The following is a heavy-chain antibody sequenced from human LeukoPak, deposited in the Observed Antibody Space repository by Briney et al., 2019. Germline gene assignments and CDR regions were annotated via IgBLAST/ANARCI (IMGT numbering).Heavy chain of an antibody. V-gene: IGHV1-8*01. CDR1: GYTFTIYE. CDR3: ARGPRFDP. Sequence: DPVKVSCKASGYTFTIYEFNWVRQAPGQGLEWLGYISPDTGNTGYAQKFQGRVTMTRDNSISTTYMELSSLTSEDTAVYYCARGPRFDPWGQGTLVTVSS. CDR2: ISPDTGNT. J-gene: IGHJ5*02.